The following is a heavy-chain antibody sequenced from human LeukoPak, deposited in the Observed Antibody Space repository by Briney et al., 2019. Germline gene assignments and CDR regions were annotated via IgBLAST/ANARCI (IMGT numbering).Heavy chain of an antibody. D-gene: IGHD2-15*01. J-gene: IGHJ4*02. CDR3: AREGGLIDY. CDR2: INPSGGST. CDR1: GYTFTSYY. Sequence: ASVKVSCKASGYTFTSYYMHWVRQAPGQGLEWMGIINPSGGSTSYAQKFQGRVTMTRDTSISTAYMELSRLRSDDTAVYYCAREGGLIDYWGQGTLVTVSS. V-gene: IGHV1-46*01.